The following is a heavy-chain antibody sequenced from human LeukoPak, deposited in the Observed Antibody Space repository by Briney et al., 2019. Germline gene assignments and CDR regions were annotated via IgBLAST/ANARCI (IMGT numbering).Heavy chain of an antibody. D-gene: IGHD6-19*01. V-gene: IGHV1-8*01. Sequence: ASVKVSCKASGYTFTSYDINWVRQATGQGLEWMGWMNPNSGNTGYAQKFQGRVTMTRNTSISTAYMELSSLRSEDTAVYYCAKSIIAVAGLFDYWGQGTLVTVSS. CDR2: MNPNSGNT. J-gene: IGHJ4*02. CDR3: AKSIIAVAGLFDY. CDR1: GYTFTSYD.